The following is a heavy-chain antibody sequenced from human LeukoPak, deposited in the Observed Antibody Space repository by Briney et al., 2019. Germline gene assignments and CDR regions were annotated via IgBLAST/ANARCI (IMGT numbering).Heavy chain of an antibody. D-gene: IGHD1-26*01. CDR3: AKGNAVAWELLDH. J-gene: IGHJ4*02. V-gene: IGHV3-30*18. CDR1: GFSFNTHG. CDR2: ISYDGINK. Sequence: PGRSLRLSCAASGFSFNTHGMHWVRQAPGKGLEWLAGISYDGINKYYVDSMKGRFTISRDNSKNTVFLQMNSLRVEDTAIYFCAKGNAVAWELLDHWGQGALVTVSS.